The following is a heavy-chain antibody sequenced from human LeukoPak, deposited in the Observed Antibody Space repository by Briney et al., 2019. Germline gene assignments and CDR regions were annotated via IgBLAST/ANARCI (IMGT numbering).Heavy chain of an antibody. CDR3: ARVHCSGGSCYPDY. Sequence: ASVKVSCKSSGYTFTGYYMHWVRQAPGQGLEWMGRINPNSGGTNYAQKFQGRVTMTRDTSISTAYMELSRLRSDDTAVYYCARVHCSGGSCYPDYWGQGTLVTVSS. J-gene: IGHJ4*02. CDR2: INPNSGGT. D-gene: IGHD2-15*01. V-gene: IGHV1-2*06. CDR1: GYTFTGYY.